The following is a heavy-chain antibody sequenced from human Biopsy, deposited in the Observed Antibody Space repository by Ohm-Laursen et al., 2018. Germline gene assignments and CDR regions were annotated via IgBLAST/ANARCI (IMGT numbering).Heavy chain of an antibody. Sequence: GTLSLICSVSGGSIISYYWTWIRQPPGKGLEWIGHVYNGGITNYNPSLKSRVTISKDTSKNQFSLQVNSVTAADTAVYYCARTPRDSFWSGSYKRGLWFDPWGRGTLVIVSS. CDR1: GGSIISYY. V-gene: IGHV4-59*01. D-gene: IGHD3-3*01. J-gene: IGHJ5*02. CDR2: VYNGGIT. CDR3: ARTPRDSFWSGSYKRGLWFDP.